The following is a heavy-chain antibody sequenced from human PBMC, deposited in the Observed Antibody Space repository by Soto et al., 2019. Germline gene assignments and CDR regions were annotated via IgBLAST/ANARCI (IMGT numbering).Heavy chain of an antibody. V-gene: IGHV1-18*01. CDR2: ISDYNGNT. J-gene: IGHJ4*02. D-gene: IGHD5-18*01. CDR1: GYTFTSYG. Sequence: QVQLVQSGAEVKKPGASVKVSCKASGYTFTSYGISWVRQAPGQGLEWMGWISDYNGNTNYAQKLQGRVAMTTDTSASTAYMELRRLRSDDAAVYYWASSLLVGYGLEGESDWGQGTLVTVSS. CDR3: ASSLLVGYGLEGESD.